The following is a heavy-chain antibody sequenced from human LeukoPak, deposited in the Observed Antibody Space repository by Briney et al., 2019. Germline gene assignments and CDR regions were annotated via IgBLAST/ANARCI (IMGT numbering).Heavy chain of an antibody. CDR2: INSDGSST. CDR3: ARVGPPGFRGYSYGPSGDDAFDI. V-gene: IGHV3-74*01. CDR1: GFTFSSYW. J-gene: IGHJ3*02. Sequence: PGGSLRLSCAASGFTFSSYWMHWVRRAPGKGLVWVSRINSDGSSTSYADSVKGRFTISRDNAKNSLYLQMNSLRAEDTAVYYCARVGPPGFRGYSYGPSGDDAFDIWGQGTMVTVSS. D-gene: IGHD5-18*01.